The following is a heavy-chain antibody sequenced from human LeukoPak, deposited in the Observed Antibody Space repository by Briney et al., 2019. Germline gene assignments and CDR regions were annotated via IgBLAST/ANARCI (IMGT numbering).Heavy chain of an antibody. CDR1: GFTLSSYS. J-gene: IGHJ4*02. V-gene: IGHV3-30-3*01. Sequence: GGSLRLSCAASGFTLSSYSMHWVRQAPGKGLEWVAVISYDGSNQYYADSVKGRFTISRDNSRSTLFLQMNSLRAEDTAVYYCARSRGATGFYWVDYWGQGTLVTVSS. CDR3: ARSRGATGFYWVDY. CDR2: ISYDGSNQ. D-gene: IGHD3-22*01.